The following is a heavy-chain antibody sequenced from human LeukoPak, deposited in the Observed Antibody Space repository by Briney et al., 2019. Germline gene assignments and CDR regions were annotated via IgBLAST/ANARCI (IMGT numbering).Heavy chain of an antibody. Sequence: GGSLRLSCTASGFPFSSYAMSWVRQAPGKGLEWVSAISVSGGTTYYADSVKGRFTISRDNSKNTVYLQMNSLRAEDTAVYYCAKDAYSSGWYFDYWGQGTLVTVSS. J-gene: IGHJ4*02. D-gene: IGHD6-19*01. V-gene: IGHV3-23*01. CDR2: ISVSGGTT. CDR1: GFPFSSYA. CDR3: AKDAYSSGWYFDY.